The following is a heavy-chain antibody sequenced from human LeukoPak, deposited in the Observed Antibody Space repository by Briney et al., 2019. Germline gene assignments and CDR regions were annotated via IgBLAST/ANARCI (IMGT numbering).Heavy chain of an antibody. CDR1: GYTFTTYW. V-gene: IGHV5-51*01. CDR3: ARLGSSTWKDAFDI. Sequence: AESLKISCKGSGYTFTTYWIGWVRQMPGKGLEWMGIIYPVDSDTRYNTSVQGQVSISADKSISTAYLQWSSLKASDTAMYYCARLGSSTWKDAFDIWGQGTMVTVSS. J-gene: IGHJ3*02. D-gene: IGHD6-13*01. CDR2: IYPVDSDT.